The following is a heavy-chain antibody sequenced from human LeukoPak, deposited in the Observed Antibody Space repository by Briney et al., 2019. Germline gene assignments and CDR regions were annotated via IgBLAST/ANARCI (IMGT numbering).Heavy chain of an antibody. D-gene: IGHD2/OR15-2a*01. J-gene: IGHJ4*02. CDR1: GFTFSSYG. Sequence: GGSLRLSCAASGFTFSSYGMHWVRQAPGKGLEWVALIWCDGSNKYYTDSVKGRLTISRDNSKNTLYLQMNSLRAEDTAIYYCAREGPRGNSQFDYWGQGTLVTVSS. CDR3: AREGPRGNSQFDY. V-gene: IGHV3-33*01. CDR2: IWCDGSNK.